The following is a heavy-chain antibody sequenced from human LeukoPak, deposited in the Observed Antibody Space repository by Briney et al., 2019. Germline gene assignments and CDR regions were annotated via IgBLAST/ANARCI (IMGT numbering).Heavy chain of an antibody. CDR2: VYYSGST. J-gene: IGHJ4*02. Sequence: SETLSLTCVVSGGSVSGYYWGWIRQPPGRGLEWIGYVYYSGSTNYNPSFKSRITISVDTSRNQFSLQLSSVTAADTAVYYCAREFTGYGNTDYWGQGTLVTVSS. V-gene: IGHV4-59*02. CDR3: AREFTGYGNTDY. D-gene: IGHD5-12*01. CDR1: GGSVSGYY.